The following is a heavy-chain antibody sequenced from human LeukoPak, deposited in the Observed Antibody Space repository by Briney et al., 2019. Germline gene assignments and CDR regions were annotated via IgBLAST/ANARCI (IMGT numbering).Heavy chain of an antibody. D-gene: IGHD3-3*01. CDR1: GGSISSGGYS. V-gene: IGHV4-30-2*01. CDR2: IYHSGST. Sequence: SETLSLTCAVSGGSISSGGYSWSWIRQPPGKGLEWIGYIYHSGSTYYNPSLKSRVTISVDRSKNQFSLKLSSVTAADTAVYYCARGDSGYYPYFDYWGQGTLVTVSS. CDR3: ARGDSGYYPYFDY. J-gene: IGHJ4*02.